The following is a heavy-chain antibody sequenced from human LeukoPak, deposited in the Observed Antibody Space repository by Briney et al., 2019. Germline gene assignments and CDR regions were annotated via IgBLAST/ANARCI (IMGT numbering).Heavy chain of an antibody. Sequence: EASVKVSCKASGGTFSSYAISWVRQAPGQGLEWMGGIIPIFGTANYAQKFQGRVTITADESTSTAYMELSSLRSEDTAVYYCARNAEYNWNLDYWGQGTLVTVSS. J-gene: IGHJ4*02. CDR2: IIPIFGTA. CDR3: ARNAEYNWNLDY. V-gene: IGHV1-69*13. CDR1: GGTFSSYA. D-gene: IGHD1-20*01.